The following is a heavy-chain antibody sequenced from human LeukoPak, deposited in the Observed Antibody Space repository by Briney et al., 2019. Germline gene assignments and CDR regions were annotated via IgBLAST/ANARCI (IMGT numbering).Heavy chain of an antibody. V-gene: IGHV3-23*01. CDR1: GFRFSNYA. J-gene: IGHJ5*02. CDR2: LSRSGSRT. D-gene: IGHD3-22*01. Sequence: GGSLRLSCVASGFRFSNYAMNWVRQAPGKGLQWVSALSRSGSRTFYADSVKGRFTISRDNSKNTLYLQMDSLRAEDTAIYYCAKDDSSGYYHDHWGQGTLVTVSS. CDR3: AKDDSSGYYHDH.